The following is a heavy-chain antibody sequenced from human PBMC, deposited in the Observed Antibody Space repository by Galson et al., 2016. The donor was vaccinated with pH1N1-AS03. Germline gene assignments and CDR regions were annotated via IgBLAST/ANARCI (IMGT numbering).Heavy chain of an antibody. CDR3: AKDRAYTFEGRFDS. D-gene: IGHD5-18*01. CDR1: GGTFSSYA. J-gene: IGHJ4*02. Sequence: QSGAEVKQPGESLKISCKASGGTFSSYAISWVRQAPGQGLEWMGGIIPIFGTANYAQKFQGRVTITADESTTTAYMELSSLRSDDTAVYYCAKDRAYTFEGRFDSWGQGTVVTVSS. CDR2: IIPIFGTA. V-gene: IGHV1-69*01.